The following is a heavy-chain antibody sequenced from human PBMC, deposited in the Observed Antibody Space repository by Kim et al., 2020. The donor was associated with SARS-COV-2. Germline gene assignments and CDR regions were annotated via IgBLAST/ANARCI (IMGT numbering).Heavy chain of an antibody. CDR3: ASRITMVRGVIRDHYYGMDV. J-gene: IGHJ6*02. CDR1: GGSISSGGYY. CDR2: IYYSGST. V-gene: IGHV4-31*03. Sequence: SETLSLTCTVSGGSISSGGYYWSWIRQHPGKGLEWIGYIYYSGSTYYNPSLKSRVTISVDTSKNQFSLKLSSVTAADTAVYYCASRITMVRGVIRDHYYGMDVWGQGTTVTVSS. D-gene: IGHD3-10*01.